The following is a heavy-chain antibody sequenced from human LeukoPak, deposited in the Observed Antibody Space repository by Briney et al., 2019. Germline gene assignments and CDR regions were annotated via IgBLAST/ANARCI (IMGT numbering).Heavy chain of an antibody. D-gene: IGHD2-2*02. CDR1: GFTLYDYG. Sequence: GGSLRLSCAASGFTLYDYGMSWVRQAPGKGLEGVSDINWNGGSKVYADSVKGRFTISRDNAKNSLYLQINSLRAEDTALYYCARRDIVVVPASILGAFDIWGQGTMVTVSS. J-gene: IGHJ3*02. CDR3: ARRDIVVVPASILGAFDI. V-gene: IGHV3-20*04. CDR2: INWNGGSK.